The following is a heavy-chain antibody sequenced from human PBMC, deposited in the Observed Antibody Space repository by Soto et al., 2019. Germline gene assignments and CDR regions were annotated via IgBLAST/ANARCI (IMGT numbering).Heavy chain of an antibody. CDR3: ARDLAAAAY. CDR2: INPLPTSGST. D-gene: IGHD6-13*01. V-gene: IGHV1-46*01. J-gene: IGHJ4*02. Sequence: QVQLVQSGAEVKKPGASVKVSCKASGYIFTNYYIHWVRQAPGQGLEWMAIINPLPTSGSTNYAQKFQGRVPVTRDASTSTVYLELSSLGCDDTAVYYCARDLAAAAYWGQGTLVTVSS. CDR1: GYIFTNYY.